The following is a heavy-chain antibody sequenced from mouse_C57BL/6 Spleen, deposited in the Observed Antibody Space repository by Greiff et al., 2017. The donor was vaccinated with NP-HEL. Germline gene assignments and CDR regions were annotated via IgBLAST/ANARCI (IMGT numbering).Heavy chain of an antibody. Sequence: EVMLVESGGGLVKPGGSLKLSCAASGFTFSSYAMSWVRQTPEKRLEWVATISDGGSYTYYPDNVKGRFTISRDNAKNNLYLQMSHLKSEDTAMYYCAMVTPSYWYFDVWGTGTTVTVSS. CDR2: ISDGGSYT. V-gene: IGHV5-4*03. D-gene: IGHD2-1*01. CDR1: GFTFSSYA. J-gene: IGHJ1*03. CDR3: AMVTPSYWYFDV.